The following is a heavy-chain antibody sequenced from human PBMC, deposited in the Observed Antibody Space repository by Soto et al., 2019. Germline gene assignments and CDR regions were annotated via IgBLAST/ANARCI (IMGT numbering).Heavy chain of an antibody. CDR3: ASRDPGASVDY. V-gene: IGHV4-4*02. J-gene: IGHJ4*02. Sequence: PSETLSLTCAVSGGSFTSNNWWTWVRQPPGQGLEWIGEIYRTGSTNYNPSLKSRVTISLDKSENQFSLKVTSLTAADTAVYYCASRDPGASVDYWGQGTLVTVSS. D-gene: IGHD1-26*01. CDR2: IYRTGST. CDR1: GGSFTSNNW.